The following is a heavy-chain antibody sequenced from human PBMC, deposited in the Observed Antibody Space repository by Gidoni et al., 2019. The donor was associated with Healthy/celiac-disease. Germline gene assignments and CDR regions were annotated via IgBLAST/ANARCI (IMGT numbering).Heavy chain of an antibody. Sequence: EVQLVESGGGLVQPGGSLKLSCAASGFTFSGSAMHWVRQASGKGLEWVGRIRSKANSYATAYAASVKGRFTISRDDSKNTAYLQMNSLKTEDTAVYYCTRLGGDPDYWGQGTLVTVSS. V-gene: IGHV3-73*02. J-gene: IGHJ4*02. CDR1: GFTFSGSA. CDR2: IRSKANSYAT. D-gene: IGHD4-17*01. CDR3: TRLGGDPDY.